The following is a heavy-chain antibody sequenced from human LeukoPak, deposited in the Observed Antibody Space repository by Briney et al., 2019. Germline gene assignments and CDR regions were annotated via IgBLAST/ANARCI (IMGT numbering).Heavy chain of an antibody. CDR2: ISSSSSYI. J-gene: IGHJ4*02. Sequence: PGRSLRLSCAASGFTFSSYGMHWVRQAPGNGLEWVSSISSSSSYIYYADSVKGRFTISRDNAKNSLYLQMNSLRAEDTAVYYCARDDRGGNPGYWGQGTLVTVSS. V-gene: IGHV3-21*01. CDR1: GFTFSSYG. CDR3: ARDDRGGNPGY. D-gene: IGHD4-23*01.